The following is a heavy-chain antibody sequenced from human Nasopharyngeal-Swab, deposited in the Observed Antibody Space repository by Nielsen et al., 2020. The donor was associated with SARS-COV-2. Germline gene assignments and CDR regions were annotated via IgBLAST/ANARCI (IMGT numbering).Heavy chain of an antibody. Sequence: WTRQPPGKGLEWIGSIYHSGSTYYNPSLKSRVTISVDTSKNQFSLKLSSVTAADTAVYYCARVVWLQSHYYFDYWGQGTLVTVSS. D-gene: IGHD5-24*01. CDR3: ARVVWLQSHYYFDY. CDR2: IYHSGST. J-gene: IGHJ4*02. V-gene: IGHV4-38-2*02.